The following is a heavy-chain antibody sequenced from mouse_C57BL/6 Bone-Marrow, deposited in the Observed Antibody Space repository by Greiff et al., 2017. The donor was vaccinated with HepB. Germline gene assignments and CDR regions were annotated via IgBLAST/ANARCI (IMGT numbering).Heavy chain of an antibody. CDR2: ISYDGSN. D-gene: IGHD1-1*01. CDR3: ARQIYYYGSSYYFDY. J-gene: IGHJ2*01. Sequence: EVKLMESGPGLVKPSQSLSLTCSVTGYSITSGYYWNWIRQFPGNKLEWMGYISYDGSNNYNPSLKNRISITRDTSKNQFFLKLNSVTTEDTAMYYCARQIYYYGSSYYFDYWGQGTTLTVSS. V-gene: IGHV3-6*01. CDR1: GYSITSGYY.